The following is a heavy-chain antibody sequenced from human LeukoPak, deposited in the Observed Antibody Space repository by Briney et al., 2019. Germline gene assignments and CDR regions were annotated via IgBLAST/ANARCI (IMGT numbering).Heavy chain of an antibody. Sequence: GGSLRLSCTASGFTFNAYAMHWVRQAPGKGLEWVSLLAYDGTNKQYEYSLKGRFTISRDNSRNTVDLQMNDLRVEDTAVYYCARGGPLGDTNRFDFWGQGALVTVS. J-gene: IGHJ4*02. V-gene: IGHV3-30*04. D-gene: IGHD3-10*01. CDR3: ARGGPLGDTNRFDF. CDR1: GFTFNAYA. CDR2: LAYDGTNK.